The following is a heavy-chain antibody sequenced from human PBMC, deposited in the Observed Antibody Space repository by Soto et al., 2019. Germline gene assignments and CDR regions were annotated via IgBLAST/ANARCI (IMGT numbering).Heavy chain of an antibody. CDR1: GFSFDDYS. Sequence: EVQLVESGGGLVQPGRSLRLSCAASGFSFDDYSMHWVRQAPGKGLEWVSGITWNSDSIGYAVSVRGRFTISRDNAKNSLYLQMNSLRAEDTALYYCGRDGGYYGIDSWGQGTLVTVSS. D-gene: IGHD3-22*01. V-gene: IGHV3-9*01. J-gene: IGHJ4*02. CDR2: ITWNSDSI. CDR3: GRDGGYYGIDS.